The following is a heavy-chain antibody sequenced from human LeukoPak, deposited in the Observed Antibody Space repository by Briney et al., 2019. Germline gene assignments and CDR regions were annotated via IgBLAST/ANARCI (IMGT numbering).Heavy chain of an antibody. Sequence: GGSLRLSCAASGFTFSSYAMSWVRQAPGKGLEWVSSISSSSSYIYYADSVKGRFTISRDNAKNSLYLQMNSLRAEDTAVYYCARDPSDYGDRLRDYWGQGTLVTVSS. D-gene: IGHD4-17*01. J-gene: IGHJ4*02. CDR1: GFTFSSYA. CDR3: ARDPSDYGDRLRDY. CDR2: ISSSSSYI. V-gene: IGHV3-21*01.